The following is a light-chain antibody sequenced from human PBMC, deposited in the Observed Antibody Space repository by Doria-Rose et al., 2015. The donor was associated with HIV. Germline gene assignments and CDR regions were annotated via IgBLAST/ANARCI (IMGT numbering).Light chain of an antibody. CDR3: HQYGTSWT. J-gene: IGKJ1*01. CDR2: DGS. Sequence: TQSPGTLSLSPGERATLSCRASQSFSSTYLAWYQQKPGQAPSLLIYDGSTRATGIPDRSSASGYGTDFTLTINRLEPEDFALYYCHQYGTSWTFGQGTKVEI. CDR1: QSFSSTY. V-gene: IGKV3-20*01.